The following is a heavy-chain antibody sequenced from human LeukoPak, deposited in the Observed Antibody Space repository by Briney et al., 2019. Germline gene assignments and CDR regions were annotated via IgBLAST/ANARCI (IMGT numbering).Heavy chain of an antibody. V-gene: IGHV1-8*01. J-gene: IGHJ6*02. CDR1: GYTFTSYD. D-gene: IGHD1-26*01. CDR2: MNPNSGNT. CDR3: AREAIRTYSGSYYYYYGMDV. Sequence: ASVKVSCKASGYTFTSYDINWVRQATGQGFEWMGWMNPNSGNTGYAQKFQGRVTMTKNTSISTAYMELSSLRSEDTAVYYCAREAIRTYSGSYYYYYGMDVWGQGTTVTVSS.